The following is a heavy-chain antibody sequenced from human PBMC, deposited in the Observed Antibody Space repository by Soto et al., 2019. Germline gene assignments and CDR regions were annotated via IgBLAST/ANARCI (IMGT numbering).Heavy chain of an antibody. D-gene: IGHD6-13*01. Sequence: SETLSLTCTVSGGSISSNYWSWIRQPPGKGLEWIGYIYYSGTTNYNPSLKSRVTISVDTSKNQSSLKLTSVTAADTAVYYCARGIAAAGNPMYNWFDPWGQGTLVTVSS. V-gene: IGHV4-59*12. CDR1: GGSISSNY. CDR3: ARGIAAAGNPMYNWFDP. CDR2: IYYSGTT. J-gene: IGHJ5*02.